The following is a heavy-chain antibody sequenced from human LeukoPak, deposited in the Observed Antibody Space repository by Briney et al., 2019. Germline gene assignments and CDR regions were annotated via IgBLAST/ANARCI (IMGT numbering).Heavy chain of an antibody. J-gene: IGHJ4*02. CDR3: AKARSDGYNPSY. Sequence: GGSLRLSCAASGFSFSSYAMSWVRQAPGKGLEWVSAISGSGGSTYSADSVKGRFTISRDNSKNTLYLQMNSLRAGDTAVYYCAKARSDGYNPSYWGQGTLVTVSS. CDR2: ISGSGGST. D-gene: IGHD5-24*01. CDR1: GFSFSSYA. V-gene: IGHV3-23*01.